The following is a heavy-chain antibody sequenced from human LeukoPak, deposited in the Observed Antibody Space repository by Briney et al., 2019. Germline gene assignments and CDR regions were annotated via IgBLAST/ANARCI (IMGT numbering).Heavy chain of an antibody. D-gene: IGHD3-22*01. CDR2: VYYSGST. V-gene: IGHV4-59*08. J-gene: IGHJ4*02. CDR3: ARSVYYYDGFDY. CDR1: GGSISTYY. Sequence: SETLSLTCTVSGGSISTYYWNWIRQPPGKGLEWIGYVYYSGSTNYNPSLKSRVTISVDTSKNQFSLNLTSVTAADTAVYYCARSVYYYDGFDYWGQGTLVTVSS.